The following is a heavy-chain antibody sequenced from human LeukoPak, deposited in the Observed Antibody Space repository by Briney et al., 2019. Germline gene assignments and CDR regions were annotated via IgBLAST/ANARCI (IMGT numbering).Heavy chain of an antibody. Sequence: PSETLSLTCTVSGGSIRSYYWSWIRQPPGKGLEWIGYIYYSGSTNYNPSLKGRVTISVDTSKNQFSLQLSSVTAADTAVYYCARQMSGSSGLDYWGQGTLVTVSS. V-gene: IGHV4-59*08. CDR2: IYYSGST. D-gene: IGHD6-19*01. CDR3: ARQMSGSSGLDY. CDR1: GGSIRSYY. J-gene: IGHJ4*02.